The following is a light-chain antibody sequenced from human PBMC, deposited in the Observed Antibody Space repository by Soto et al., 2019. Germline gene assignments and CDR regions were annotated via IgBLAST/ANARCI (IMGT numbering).Light chain of an antibody. CDR1: TSNIGSNF. CDR2: RDD. Sequence: QSVLTQPPSTSGTPGQRVTISCSGRTSNIGSNFVYWYQQLPGTAPKLLIYRDDQRPSGVPDRFSGSKSGTSDSLAISGLRSEDEADYYCAAWDDSLSAWVFGGGTKLTVL. CDR3: AAWDDSLSAWV. V-gene: IGLV1-47*01. J-gene: IGLJ3*02.